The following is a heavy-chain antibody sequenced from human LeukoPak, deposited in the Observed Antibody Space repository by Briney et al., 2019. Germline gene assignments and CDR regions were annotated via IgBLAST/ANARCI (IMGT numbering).Heavy chain of an antibody. D-gene: IGHD6-19*01. CDR2: ISASGDDI. CDR1: GFNFSNNA. V-gene: IGHV3-23*01. CDR3: ATFRSGWWGGYFDY. Sequence: GGSLRLSCAASGFNFSNNAMNWVRQAPGKGLEWVSVISASGDDIYYADSVKGRFTISRDKSKNTLYLQMNSLKAEDTAVYYCATFRSGWWGGYFDYWGPGTRVTVSS. J-gene: IGHJ4*02.